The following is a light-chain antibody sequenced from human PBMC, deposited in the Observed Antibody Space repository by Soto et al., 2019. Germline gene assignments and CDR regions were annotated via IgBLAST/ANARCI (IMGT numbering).Light chain of an antibody. J-gene: IGKJ1*01. CDR3: QQYNSSPWT. Sequence: DIQMTQSPSTLSASVGDRVTITCRARQSISSWLAWYQQKPRKDPKLLIYKASSLESGVPSRFSGSGSGTEFTLTISSLQPDEFASYYCQQYNSSPWTFGQGTKVEIK. CDR1: QSISSW. V-gene: IGKV1-5*03. CDR2: KAS.